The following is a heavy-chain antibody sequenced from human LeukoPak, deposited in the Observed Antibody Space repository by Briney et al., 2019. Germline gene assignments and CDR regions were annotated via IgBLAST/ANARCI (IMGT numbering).Heavy chain of an antibody. CDR3: VKVTAAGFVDL. V-gene: IGHV3-9*01. CDR1: GFTFDDYA. J-gene: IGHJ5*02. Sequence: GGSLRLSCAASGFTFDDYAMHWVRQAPGKGLEWVSGIGWNSGGIVYADSVKGRFTISRDNAKNSLYLQMNSLGAEDTALYYCVKVTAAGFVDLWGQGTLVTVSS. CDR2: IGWNSGGI. D-gene: IGHD6-13*01.